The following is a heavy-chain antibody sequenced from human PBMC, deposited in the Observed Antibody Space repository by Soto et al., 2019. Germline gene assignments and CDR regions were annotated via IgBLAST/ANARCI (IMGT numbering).Heavy chain of an antibody. CDR3: ARGGHFDTSNYLAY. CDR1: GYTFTGYF. J-gene: IGHJ4*02. D-gene: IGHD3-22*01. CDR2: INPNSGAT. Sequence: ASVKVSCKASGYTFTGYFIHWVRQAPGQGLEWMGWINPNSGATKYAQKFQGRVTMTGDKSINTAYMELSSLRSDDTAVYYCARGGHFDTSNYLAYWGLGTLVTVSS. V-gene: IGHV1-2*02.